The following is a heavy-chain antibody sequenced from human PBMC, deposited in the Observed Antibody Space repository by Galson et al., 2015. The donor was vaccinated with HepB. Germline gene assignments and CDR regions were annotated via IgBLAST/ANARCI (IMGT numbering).Heavy chain of an antibody. J-gene: IGHJ4*02. V-gene: IGHV3-23*01. CDR3: AKDPGVVATTTRPPDY. CDR2: ISGGGGST. Sequence: SLRLSCAASGFTFSSYAMTWVRQAPGKGLEWVSTISGGGGSTFHADSVKGRFTISRDNSKNTLYLRLNSLRAEDTAVYFCAKDPGVVATTTRPPDYWGQGTLVTVSS. CDR1: GFTFSSYA. D-gene: IGHD2-2*01.